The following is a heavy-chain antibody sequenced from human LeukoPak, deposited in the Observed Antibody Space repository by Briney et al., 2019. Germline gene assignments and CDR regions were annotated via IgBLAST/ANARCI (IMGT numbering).Heavy chain of an antibody. CDR3: ARWRGSTSERSDY. CDR2: IKQDGSAK. J-gene: IGHJ4*02. D-gene: IGHD2-2*01. CDR1: GFTFSDYW. Sequence: PGGSLRLSCTASGFTFSDYWMTWVRQAPGKGLEGVANIKQDGSAKYHVDSVKGRFTISRDNAKNSLYLQMDSPRVEDTATYYCARWRGSTSERSDYWGQGTLVTVSS. V-gene: IGHV3-7*01.